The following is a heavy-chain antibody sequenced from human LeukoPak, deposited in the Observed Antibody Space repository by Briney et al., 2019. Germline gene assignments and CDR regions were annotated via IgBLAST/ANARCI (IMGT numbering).Heavy chain of an antibody. CDR2: IYYSGST. Sequence: PSETLSLTCTVSDGFVGSSSYYWGWIRQPPGKGLEWIGSIYYSGSTYYNPSLKSRVTISVDTSKNQFSLKLSSVTAADTAVYYCAREAAVAGTVGDYWGQGTLVTVSS. D-gene: IGHD6-19*01. J-gene: IGHJ4*02. V-gene: IGHV4-39*07. CDR1: DGFVGSSSYY. CDR3: AREAAVAGTVGDY.